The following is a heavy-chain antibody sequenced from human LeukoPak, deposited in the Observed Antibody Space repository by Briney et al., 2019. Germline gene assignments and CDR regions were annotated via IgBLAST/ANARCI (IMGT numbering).Heavy chain of an antibody. CDR1: GYTFTSYA. Sequence: ASVKVSCKASGYTFTSYAMNWVRQAPGQGLEWMGWINTNTGNPTYAQGFTGRFVFSLDTSVSTAYLQISSLKAEDTAVYYCARDLVYYDFWSGYYGHYYYYMDVWGKGTTVTVSS. J-gene: IGHJ6*03. CDR3: ARDLVYYDFWSGYYGHYYYYMDV. D-gene: IGHD3-3*01. CDR2: INTNTGNP. V-gene: IGHV7-4-1*02.